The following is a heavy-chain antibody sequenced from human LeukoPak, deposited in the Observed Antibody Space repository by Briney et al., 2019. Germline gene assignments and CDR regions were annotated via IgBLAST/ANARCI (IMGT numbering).Heavy chain of an antibody. V-gene: IGHV4-59*12. Sequence: SETLSLTCTVSGGSISSYYWSWIRQPPGKGLEWIGYIYHSGSTYYNPSLKSRVTISVDRSKNQFSLKLSSVTAADTAVYYCARSRGYSYGLGYWGQGTLVTVSS. D-gene: IGHD5-18*01. J-gene: IGHJ4*02. CDR2: IYHSGST. CDR1: GGSISSYY. CDR3: ARSRGYSYGLGY.